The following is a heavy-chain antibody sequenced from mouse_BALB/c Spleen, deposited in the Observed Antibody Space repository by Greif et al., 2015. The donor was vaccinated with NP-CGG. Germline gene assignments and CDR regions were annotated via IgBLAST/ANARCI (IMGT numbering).Heavy chain of an antibody. V-gene: IGHV1-54*01. CDR2: INPGSGGT. CDR1: GYAFTNYL. Sequence: QVQLQQPGAELVRPGTSVKVSCKASGYAFTNYLIEWVKQRPGQGLEWIGVINPGSGGTNYNEKFKGKATLTADKSSSTAYMQLSSLTSDDSAVYFCARTGIEDYYAMDYWGQGTSVTVSS. CDR3: ARTGIEDYYAMDY. J-gene: IGHJ4*01.